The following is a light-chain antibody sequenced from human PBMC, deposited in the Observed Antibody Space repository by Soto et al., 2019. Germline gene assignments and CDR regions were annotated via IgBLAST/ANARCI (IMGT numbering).Light chain of an antibody. CDR2: GTS. CDR1: QSVSSSY. J-gene: IGKJ2*01. CDR3: QQYGSSPYT. V-gene: IGKV3-20*01. Sequence: EIALTQSPGTLSLSPGERATLSCRTSQSVSSSYLAWYQQKPGQAPRLLIYGTSSRATGIPDTFSGSGSGTDFTLTISRLEPEDFAVYYCQQYGSSPYTFGQGTKLEIK.